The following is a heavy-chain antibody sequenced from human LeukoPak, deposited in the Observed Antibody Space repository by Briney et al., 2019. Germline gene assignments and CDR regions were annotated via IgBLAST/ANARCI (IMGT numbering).Heavy chain of an antibody. V-gene: IGHV3-11*01. CDR1: VFTFSAYY. CDR2: ISSSGSTK. J-gene: IGHJ6*03. Sequence: GGSLRLSCAASVFTFSAYYMSWVRQAPGKGLERLSYISSSGSTKYYADSVKGRFIISRDNAKNSLYLHMNSLRAEDTAVYYCDSNFSYGDYNGYGIYYMDVWGQGTTVTVSS. D-gene: IGHD4-17*01. CDR3: DSNFSYGDYNGYGIYYMDV.